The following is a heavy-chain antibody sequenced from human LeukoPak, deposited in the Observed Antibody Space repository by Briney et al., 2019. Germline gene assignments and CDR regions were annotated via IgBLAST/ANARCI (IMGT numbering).Heavy chain of an antibody. Sequence: GGSMRLSCEASGFSFSLYAMNWVRQAPGKGLDWVSHIIGSSSTIYYADSVKGRFTISRDNAKNSLYLQMNSLRAEDSAVYYCARDGGGYTYGNYYMDVWGKGTTVTVSS. CDR2: IIGSSSTI. D-gene: IGHD5-18*01. CDR1: GFSFSLYA. V-gene: IGHV3-48*01. J-gene: IGHJ6*03. CDR3: ARDGGGYTYGNYYMDV.